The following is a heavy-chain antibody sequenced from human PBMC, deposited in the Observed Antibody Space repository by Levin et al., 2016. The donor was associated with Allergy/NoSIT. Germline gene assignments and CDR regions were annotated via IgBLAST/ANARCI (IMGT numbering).Heavy chain of an antibody. Sequence: LRLSCTVSGGSISSGGYYWSWIRQHPGKGLEWIGYIYYSGSTYYNPSLKSRVTISVDTSKNQFSLKLSSVTAADTAVYYCAAESSTSDTGGIYYYYGMDVWGQGTTVTVSS. D-gene: IGHD2-2*01. J-gene: IGHJ6*02. CDR2: IYYSGST. V-gene: IGHV4-31*03. CDR1: GGSISSGGYY. CDR3: AAESSTSDTGGIYYYYGMDV.